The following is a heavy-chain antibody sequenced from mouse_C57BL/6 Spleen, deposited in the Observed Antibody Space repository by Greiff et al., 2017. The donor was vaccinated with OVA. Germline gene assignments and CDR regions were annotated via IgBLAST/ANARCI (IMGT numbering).Heavy chain of an antibody. CDR3: AREDDSLY. Sequence: EVQLQESVAELVRPGASVKLSCTASGFNFKNTYMHWVKQRPEQGLEWIGRIDPANGNTKYAAKFQGKATITADTSSNTAYLQLSSLTSEDTAIYYCAREDDSLYWGQGTTLTVSA. CDR1: GFNFKNTY. J-gene: IGHJ2*01. V-gene: IGHV14-3*01. CDR2: IDPANGNT.